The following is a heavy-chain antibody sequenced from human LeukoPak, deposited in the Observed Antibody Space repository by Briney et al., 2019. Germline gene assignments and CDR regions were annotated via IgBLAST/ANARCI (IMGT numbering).Heavy chain of an antibody. CDR2: IHFNGNT. CDR1: GDSISGGTFY. D-gene: IGHD1-26*01. V-gene: IGHV4-39*01. Sequence: PSETLSLTCTVSGDSISGGTFYWGWVRQPPGQGLEWIGSIHFNGNTYYKPSLKSPVTISVDMPKNQFSLNLSSVTVADTAVYYCAGRVGATIWTGLHFWGQGILVTVSS. CDR3: AGRVGATIWTGLHF. J-gene: IGHJ4*02.